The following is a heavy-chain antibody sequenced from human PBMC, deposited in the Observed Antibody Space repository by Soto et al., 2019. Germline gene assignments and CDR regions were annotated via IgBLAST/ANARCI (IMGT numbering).Heavy chain of an antibody. CDR2: IYYSGTT. V-gene: IGHV4-59*01. J-gene: IGHJ4*02. Sequence: SETLSLTCTVSGASLSTYYWNWIRQSPGKGLEWIGYIYYSGTTNYNPSLKSRVTISEDTSNNLFSLKLRSVTAADTAVYYCARAPETPSILGVALPYFFDYWGQGALVTVSS. D-gene: IGHD3-3*01. CDR1: GASLSTYY. CDR3: ARAPETPSILGVALPYFFDY.